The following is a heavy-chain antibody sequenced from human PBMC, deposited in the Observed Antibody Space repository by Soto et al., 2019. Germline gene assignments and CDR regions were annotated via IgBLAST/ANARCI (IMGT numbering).Heavy chain of an antibody. J-gene: IGHJ4*02. CDR1: GYTFTSYG. V-gene: IGHV1-18*01. CDR2: ISAYNGNT. D-gene: IGHD3-10*01. Sequence: GASVKVSCKASGYTFTSYGISWLRQAPGQGLEWMGWISAYNGNTNYAQKLQGRVTMTTDTSTSTAYMELRSLRSDDTAVYYCAREGLWLGEFGYFDYWGQGTLVTVSS. CDR3: AREGLWLGEFGYFDY.